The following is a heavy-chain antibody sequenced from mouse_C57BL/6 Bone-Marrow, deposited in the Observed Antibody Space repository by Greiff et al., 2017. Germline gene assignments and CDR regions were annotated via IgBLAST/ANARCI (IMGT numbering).Heavy chain of an antibody. D-gene: IGHD2-14*01. CDR1: GFTFTDYY. Sequence: EVQGVESGGGLVQPGGSLSLSCAASGFTFTDYYMSWVRQPPGKALEWLGFIRNKANGYTTEYSASVKGRFTISRDNSQSILYLQMNALRAEDSATYYCARSSVRPYAMDYWGQGTSVTVSS. V-gene: IGHV7-3*01. CDR3: ARSSVRPYAMDY. CDR2: IRNKANGYTT. J-gene: IGHJ4*01.